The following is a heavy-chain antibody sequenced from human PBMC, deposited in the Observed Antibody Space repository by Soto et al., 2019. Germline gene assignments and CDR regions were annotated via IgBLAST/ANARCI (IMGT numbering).Heavy chain of an antibody. CDR1: GFSLSSYW. Sequence: EVQLVESGGGLVQPGGSLRLSCAASGFSLSSYWMNWVRQAPGKGLEWVANIKQDGSEKYYVDSVKGRFFISRDNAKNSLYLHVNSLRAEDTAVYYCARDADASGWYHYGMDVWGQGTMVTVSS. CDR2: IKQDGSEK. CDR3: ARDADASGWYHYGMDV. J-gene: IGHJ6*02. V-gene: IGHV3-7*01. D-gene: IGHD6-19*01.